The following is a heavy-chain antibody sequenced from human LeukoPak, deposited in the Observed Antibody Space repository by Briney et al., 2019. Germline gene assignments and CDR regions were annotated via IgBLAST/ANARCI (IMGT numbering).Heavy chain of an antibody. CDR1: GGSISSGGYY. CDR2: IYYSGST. CDR3: ARHSGSYPYYFDY. Sequence: ASQTLSLTCTVSGGSISSGGYYWSWIRQHPGKGLEWIGYIYYSGSTYHNPSFKSRVTISVDTSKNQFSLKLSSVTAADTAVYYCARHSGSYPYYFDYWGQGTLVTVSS. J-gene: IGHJ4*02. V-gene: IGHV4-31*03. D-gene: IGHD1-26*01.